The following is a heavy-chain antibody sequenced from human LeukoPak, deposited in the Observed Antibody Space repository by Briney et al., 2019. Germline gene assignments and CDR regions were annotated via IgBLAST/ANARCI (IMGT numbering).Heavy chain of an antibody. CDR1: GGTFSSYA. CDR2: IIPILGIA. J-gene: IGHJ5*02. Sequence: ASVKVSCKASGGTFSSYAICWVRQAPGQGLEWMGRIIPILGIANYAQKFQGRVTITADESTSTAYMELSSLRSDDTAVYYCASLVVVAASWGQGTLVTVSS. V-gene: IGHV1-69*04. D-gene: IGHD2-15*01. CDR3: ASLVVVAAS.